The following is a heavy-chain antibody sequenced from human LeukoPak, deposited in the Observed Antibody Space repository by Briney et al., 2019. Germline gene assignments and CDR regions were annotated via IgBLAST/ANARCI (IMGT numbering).Heavy chain of an antibody. J-gene: IGHJ4*02. V-gene: IGHV3-21*01. Sequence: PGGSLRLSCAASGFTFSSYSMIWVRQAPGKGLEWVSSISSSSSYIYYADSVKGRFTISRDNAKNSLYLQMNSLRAEDTAVYYCARVRWMATMPGLFDYWGQGTLVTVSS. CDR2: ISSSSSYI. D-gene: IGHD5-24*01. CDR3: ARVRWMATMPGLFDY. CDR1: GFTFSSYS.